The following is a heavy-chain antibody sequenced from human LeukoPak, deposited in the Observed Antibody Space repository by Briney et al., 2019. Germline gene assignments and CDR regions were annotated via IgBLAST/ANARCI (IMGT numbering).Heavy chain of an antibody. CDR1: GFTFTSSA. V-gene: IGHV1-58*02. Sequence: SVKVSCKASGFTFTSSAMQWVRQARGQRLEWIGWIVVGSGNTNYAQKFQERVTITRDMSTSTAYMELSSLRSEDMAVYYCAATGITGTDPLDYWGQGTLVTVSS. J-gene: IGHJ4*02. CDR2: IVVGSGNT. CDR3: AATGITGTDPLDY. D-gene: IGHD1-7*01.